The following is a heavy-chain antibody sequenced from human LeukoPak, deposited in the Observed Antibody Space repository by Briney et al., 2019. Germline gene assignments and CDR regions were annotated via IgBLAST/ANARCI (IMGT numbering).Heavy chain of an antibody. CDR1: GFSFSGHW. CDR2: ISPTGSTT. J-gene: IGHJ4*02. CDR3: AREVVIVVEPAANTIDY. V-gene: IGHV3-74*01. D-gene: IGHD2-2*01. Sequence: GGSLRLSCTASGFSFSGHWMHWARQLPGKGLVWVSRISPTGSTTSYADSVKGRFTVPRDNAKNSLFLQMNSLRVEDTAVYYCAREVVIVVEPAANTIDYCGQGTRVTVSS.